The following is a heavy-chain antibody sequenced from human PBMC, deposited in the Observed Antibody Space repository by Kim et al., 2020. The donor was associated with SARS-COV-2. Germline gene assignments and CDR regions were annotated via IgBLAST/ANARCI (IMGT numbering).Heavy chain of an antibody. V-gene: IGHV3-43*01. CDR2: ISWDGGST. J-gene: IGHJ3*02. CDR1: GFTFDDYT. CDR3: AKDLGIAVAGGAFDI. D-gene: IGHD6-19*01. Sequence: GGSLRLSCAASGFTFDDYTMHWVRQAPGKGLEWVSLISWDGGSTYYADSVKGRFTISRDNSKNSLYLQMNSLRTEDTALYYCAKDLGIAVAGGAFDIWGQGTMVTVSS.